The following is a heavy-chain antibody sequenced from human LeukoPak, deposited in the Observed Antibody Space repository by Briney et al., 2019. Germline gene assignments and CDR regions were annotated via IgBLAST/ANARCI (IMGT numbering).Heavy chain of an antibody. J-gene: IGHJ6*03. CDR2: IRYDGSNK. Sequence: GESLRLSCAAPGFTFSNYVMHWVRQAPGKGLEWVAFIRYDGSNKYYADSVKGRFTISRDNSKSTLYLQMNSLRTDDTAVYYCAKPLPAAASGYYYYIDVWGKGTTVTVSS. V-gene: IGHV3-30*02. D-gene: IGHD2-2*01. CDR3: AKPLPAAASGYYYYIDV. CDR1: GFTFSNYV.